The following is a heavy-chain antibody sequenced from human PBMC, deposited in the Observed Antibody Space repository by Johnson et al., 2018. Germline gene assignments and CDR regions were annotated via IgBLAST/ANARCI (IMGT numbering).Heavy chain of an antibody. CDR1: GGSFSGYY. D-gene: IGHD2-21*02. V-gene: IGHV4-34*01. CDR3: AREADLAYCGGDCYSGCCYYYGMDV. Sequence: QVQLQQWGAGLLKPSETLSLTCAVYGGSFSGYYWSWIRQPPGKGLEWIGEINHSGSTNYNPSLKGRVTISVETSKNQFSLKLSSVTAADTAVYYCAREADLAYCGGDCYSGCCYYYGMDVWGQGTTVTVSS. J-gene: IGHJ6*02. CDR2: INHSGST.